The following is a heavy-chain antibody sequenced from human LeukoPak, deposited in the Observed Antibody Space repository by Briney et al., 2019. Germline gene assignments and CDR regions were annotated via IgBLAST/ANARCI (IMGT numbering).Heavy chain of an antibody. CDR3: ARGKDDYDAPYYYYYMDV. CDR1: GGSISSSSYY. CDR2: IYYSGST. V-gene: IGHV4-39*07. J-gene: IGHJ6*03. Sequence: KTSETLSLTCTVSGGSISSSSYYWGWIRQPPGKGLEWIGSIYYSGSTYYNPSLKSRVTISVDTSKNQFSLKLSPVTAADTAVYYCARGKDDYDAPYYYYYMDVWGKGTTVTVSS. D-gene: IGHD4-17*01.